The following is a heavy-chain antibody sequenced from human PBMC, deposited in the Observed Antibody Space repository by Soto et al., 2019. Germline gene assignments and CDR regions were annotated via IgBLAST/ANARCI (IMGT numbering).Heavy chain of an antibody. J-gene: IGHJ4*02. CDR3: ASSSAH. Sequence: EVQLVESGGGLVRPGGSLRLSCAASGFIYSNYWMNWVRQAPGSGLEWVANINYDGSEKHYVDSVKVRFTISRDNAENSLYLEMNSLRVEDTAVYYCASSSAHWGQGTLVTVSS. CDR2: INYDGSEK. CDR1: GFIYSNYW. V-gene: IGHV3-7*03.